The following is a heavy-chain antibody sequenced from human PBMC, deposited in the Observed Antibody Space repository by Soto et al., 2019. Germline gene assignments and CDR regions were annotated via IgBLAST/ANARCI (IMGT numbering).Heavy chain of an antibody. D-gene: IGHD3-3*01. V-gene: IGHV3-33*01. CDR1: GFTFSSYG. Sequence: GGSLRLSCAASGFTFSSYGMHWFRQAPGKGLEWVAVIWYDGSNKYYADSVKGRFTISRDNSKNTLYLQMNSLRAEDTAVYYCARGTTILGVVIRAAFDIWGQGTMVTLSS. CDR2: IWYDGSNK. J-gene: IGHJ3*02. CDR3: ARGTTILGVVIRAAFDI.